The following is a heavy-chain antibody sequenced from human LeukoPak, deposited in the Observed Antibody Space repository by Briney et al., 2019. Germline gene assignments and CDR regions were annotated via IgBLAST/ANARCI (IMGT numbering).Heavy chain of an antibody. CDR3: ARRRYFWSGYYKAPGIDY. CDR1: GYSISSGYH. Sequence: SETLSLTCTVSGYSISSGYHWGWIRQPPGKGLEWIGTIYHSGSTYYNPSLKSRVTISVDTSKNQFSLKLSSVTAADTAVYYCARRRYFWSGYYKAPGIDYWGQGTLVTVSS. D-gene: IGHD3-3*01. CDR2: IYHSGST. J-gene: IGHJ4*02. V-gene: IGHV4-38-2*02.